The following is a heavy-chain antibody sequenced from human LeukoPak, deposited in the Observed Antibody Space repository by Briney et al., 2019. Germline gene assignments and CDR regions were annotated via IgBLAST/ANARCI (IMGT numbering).Heavy chain of an antibody. CDR1: GFTFSSYS. J-gene: IGHJ3*02. D-gene: IGHD1-14*01. CDR3: ARRNPSDRCDAFDI. CDR2: ISSNSSYI. Sequence: GGSLRLSCAASGFTFSSYSMNWVRQAPGKGLEWVSSISSNSSYIYHADPVKGRFTISRDDADNSLYLQMSGLRAEDTSVYYWARRNPSDRCDAFDIWGEGTMVTVSS. V-gene: IGHV3-21*01.